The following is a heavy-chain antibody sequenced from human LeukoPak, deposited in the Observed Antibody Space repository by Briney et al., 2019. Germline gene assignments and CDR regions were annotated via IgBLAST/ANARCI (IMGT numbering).Heavy chain of an antibody. D-gene: IGHD3/OR15-3a*01. V-gene: IGHV3-23*01. CDR3: AKGGLVHPLHI. J-gene: IGHJ3*02. CDR1: GLTFINFG. CDR2: ISGSAVIT. Sequence: PGGSLRLSCAASGLTFINFGMTWVRQAPGKGLEWVSAISGSAVITFYADSVKGRFTISRDNSKDTLYLQMNSLRAEDTAVYYCAKGGLVHPLHIWGQGTMVTVSS.